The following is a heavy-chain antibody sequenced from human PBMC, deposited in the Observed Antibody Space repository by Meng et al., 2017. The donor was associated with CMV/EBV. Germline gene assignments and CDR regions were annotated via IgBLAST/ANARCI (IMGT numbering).Heavy chain of an antibody. J-gene: IGHJ4*02. D-gene: IGHD3-22*01. CDR2: IISIFGTA. V-gene: IGHV1-69*05. CDR1: GGTFSSYA. Sequence: SVKVSCKASGGTFSSYAISWVRQAPGQGLEWMGGIISIFGTANYAQKFQGRVTITTDESTSTAYMELSSLRSEDTAVYYCARGYWDSSGYYQHFDYWGQGTLVTVSS. CDR3: ARGYWDSSGYYQHFDY.